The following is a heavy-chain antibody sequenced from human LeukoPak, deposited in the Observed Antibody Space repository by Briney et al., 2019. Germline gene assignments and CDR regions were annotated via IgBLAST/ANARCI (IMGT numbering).Heavy chain of an antibody. CDR3: ARPGSSYATFGSFDY. Sequence: SVKVSCKASGGTFSSYAISWVRQAPGQGLEWMGGIIPIFGTANYAQKFQGRVTITTDESTSTAYMELSSLRSEDTAVYYCARPGSSYATFGSFDYWGQGALVAVSS. D-gene: IGHD2-15*01. J-gene: IGHJ4*02. V-gene: IGHV1-69*05. CDR2: IIPIFGTA. CDR1: GGTFSSYA.